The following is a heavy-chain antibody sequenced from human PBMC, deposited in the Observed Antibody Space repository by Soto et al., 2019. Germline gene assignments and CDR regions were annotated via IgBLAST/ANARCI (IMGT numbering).Heavy chain of an antibody. Sequence: PSETLSLTCTVSGGSISNSSYYWGWIRQPPGKGLEWIGSIYYSGSTYYNPSLKSRVTISVDTSKNQFSLKLSSVTAADTAVYYCARLGLEHYYYGMDVWGQGTTVTVSS. CDR1: GGSISNSSYY. V-gene: IGHV4-39*01. CDR3: ARLGLEHYYYGMDV. D-gene: IGHD1-1*01. CDR2: IYYSGST. J-gene: IGHJ6*02.